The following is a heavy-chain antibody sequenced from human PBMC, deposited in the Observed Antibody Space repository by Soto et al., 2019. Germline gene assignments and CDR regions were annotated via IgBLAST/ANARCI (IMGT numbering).Heavy chain of an antibody. D-gene: IGHD2-15*01. CDR1: GITFSTYT. CDR2: IRSSSSTI. CDR3: ARGWTQGAFDI. V-gene: IGHV3-48*02. J-gene: IGHJ3*02. Sequence: EVQLVESGGGLVQPGGSLRLSCAASGITFSTYTINWVRQAPGKGLEWVSHIRSSSSTIYYADSVKGRFTISRDNAKNSLYLQMDSLRDEDTAVDHCARGWTQGAFDIWGQGAMVTVAS.